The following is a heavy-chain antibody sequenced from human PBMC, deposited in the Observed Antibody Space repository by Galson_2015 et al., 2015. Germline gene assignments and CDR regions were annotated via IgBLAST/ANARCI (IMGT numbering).Heavy chain of an antibody. Sequence: SLRLSCAASGFTFNSHGMHWLRQAPGKGLEWVAVIWYDGSNQYYADSVKGRFTISRDNSKNTLYLQMNSLRAEDTAVYFCAREHPTSSWFDLWGRGTLVTVSS. CDR3: AREHPTSSWFDL. CDR1: GFTFNSHG. CDR2: IWYDGSNQ. J-gene: IGHJ2*01. D-gene: IGHD6-6*01. V-gene: IGHV3-33*01.